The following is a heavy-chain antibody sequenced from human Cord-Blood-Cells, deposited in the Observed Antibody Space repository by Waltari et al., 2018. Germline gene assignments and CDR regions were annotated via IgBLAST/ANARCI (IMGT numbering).Heavy chain of an antibody. D-gene: IGHD3-22*01. CDR2: KSYDGSNK. CDR1: GFTFSSYA. V-gene: IGHV3-30*04. J-gene: IGHJ4*02. CDR3: ARDNDDSSGYYFDY. Sequence: QVQLVESGGGVVQPGRSLRLSCAASGFTFSSYAMHWVRQAPGKGLEWVAVKSYDGSNKYYADSVKGRFTISRDNSKNTLYLQMNSLRAEDTAVYYCARDNDDSSGYYFDYWGQGTLVTVSS.